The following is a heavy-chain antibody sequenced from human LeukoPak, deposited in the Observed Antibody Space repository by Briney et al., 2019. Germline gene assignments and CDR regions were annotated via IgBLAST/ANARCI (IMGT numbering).Heavy chain of an antibody. J-gene: IGHJ6*03. V-gene: IGHV4-34*01. Sequence: SETLSLTCAVYGGSFSGYYWSWIRQPPGKGLEWIGEINHSGSTNYNPSLKSRVTISVDTSKNQFSLKLSSVTAADTAVYYCASSGYDLYYYYMDVWGKGTTVTVSS. CDR3: ASSGYDLYYYYMDV. CDR2: INHSGST. D-gene: IGHD5-12*01. CDR1: GGSFSGYY.